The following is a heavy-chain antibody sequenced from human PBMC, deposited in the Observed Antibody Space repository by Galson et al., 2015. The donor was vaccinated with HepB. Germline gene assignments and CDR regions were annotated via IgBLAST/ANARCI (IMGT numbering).Heavy chain of an antibody. D-gene: IGHD3-9*01. CDR1: GGTFSSYA. CDR2: IIPILGIA. CDR3: ARGGLRYFDWLSLYNWFDP. J-gene: IGHJ5*02. V-gene: IGHV1-69*10. Sequence: SVKVSCKASGGTFSSYAISWVRQAPGQGLEWMGGIIPILGIANYAQKFQGRVTITADKSTSTAYMELSSLRSEDTAVYYCARGGLRYFDWLSLYNWFDPWGQGTLVTVSS.